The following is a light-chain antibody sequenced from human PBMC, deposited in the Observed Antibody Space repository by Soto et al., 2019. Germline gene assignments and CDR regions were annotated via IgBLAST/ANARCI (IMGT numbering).Light chain of an antibody. V-gene: IGKV1-39*01. CDR3: QQSYSAPRK. Sequence: DIQITQSPSSLSASVVDRGTITCQASQDISNYLNWYQQKLGKAPKLLIYDASNLETGVPSRFSGSGSGTDFTLTINSLQPEDFATYYCQQSYSAPRKCGQGTKVDIK. J-gene: IGKJ1*01. CDR2: DAS. CDR1: QDISNY.